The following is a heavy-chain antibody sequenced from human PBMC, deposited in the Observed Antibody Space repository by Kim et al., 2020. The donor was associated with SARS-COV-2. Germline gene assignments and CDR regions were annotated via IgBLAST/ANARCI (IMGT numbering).Heavy chain of an antibody. J-gene: IGHJ6*02. V-gene: IGHV4-31*01. Sequence: SETLSLTCTVSGGSISSGGYYWSWHRPYPGKGLEWSVYIYYSGSTYYNPSLQSPITISVDTSKNQFSLKLGSVTAAATAVYYCAGYSNYDGVDVWGQGTTVTVSS. CDR3: AGYSNYDGVDV. D-gene: IGHD4-4*01. CDR1: GGSISSGGYY. CDR2: IYYSGST.